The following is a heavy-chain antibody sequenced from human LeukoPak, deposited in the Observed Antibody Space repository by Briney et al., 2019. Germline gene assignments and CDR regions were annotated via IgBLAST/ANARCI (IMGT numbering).Heavy chain of an antibody. CDR1: GGSFSGYY. Sequence: PSETLSLTCAVYGGSFSGYYWSWIRQPSGKGLEWIGEINHSGSTNYNPSLKSRVTISVDTSKNQFSLKLSSVTAADTAVYYCARGLSRAYYYGSGSYANWFDPWGQGTLVTVSS. D-gene: IGHD3-10*01. V-gene: IGHV4-34*01. CDR2: INHSGST. J-gene: IGHJ5*02. CDR3: ARGLSRAYYYGSGSYANWFDP.